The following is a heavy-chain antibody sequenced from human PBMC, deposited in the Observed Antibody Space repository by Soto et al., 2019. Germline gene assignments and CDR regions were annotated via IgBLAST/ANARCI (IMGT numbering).Heavy chain of an antibody. CDR1: GFSLSTSGVG. CDR2: IYWDDDK. J-gene: IGHJ4*02. Sequence: QITLKESGPTLVKPTQTLTLTCTFSGFSLSTSGVGVGWIRQPPGKALEWLALIYWDDDKRYSPSLKSRLTITKDTYKNQVVITRTNMDPVDTATYYCAHRPSYCSGGSGYAGFAYWGQGTLVTVSS. D-gene: IGHD2-15*01. V-gene: IGHV2-5*02. CDR3: AHRPSYCSGGSGYAGFAY.